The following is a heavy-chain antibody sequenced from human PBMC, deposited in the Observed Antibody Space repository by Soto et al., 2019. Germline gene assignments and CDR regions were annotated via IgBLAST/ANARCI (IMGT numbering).Heavy chain of an antibody. J-gene: IGHJ4*02. D-gene: IGHD5-18*01. CDR3: AKDLSAYGYGYSEV. CDR1: GFTFSTYA. V-gene: IGHV3-23*01. Sequence: GRSLRLSCAASGFTFSTYAMSWVRQAPGKGLEWVSAISGTGGSTYYADSVKGRFTISRDSSKNTLYLQMNSLRAEDTAVYYCAKDLSAYGYGYSEVWGQGXLVTVSS. CDR2: ISGTGGST.